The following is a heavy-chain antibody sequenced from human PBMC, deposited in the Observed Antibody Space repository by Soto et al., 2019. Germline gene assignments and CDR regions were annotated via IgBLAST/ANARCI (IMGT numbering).Heavy chain of an antibody. CDR2: INAGKGNT. J-gene: IGHJ4*02. Sequence: QVQLVQSGAEVKKPGASVKVSCKASGYTRTAYPMHWVRQAPGQRLEWMGWINAGKGNTMYSQQCQARVTITRDTSASTAYMELSSLRSEDTAVYYCARGYSGYLFDYWGQGTLVTVSS. CDR3: ARGYSGYLFDY. V-gene: IGHV1-3*01. D-gene: IGHD5-12*01. CDR1: GYTRTAYP.